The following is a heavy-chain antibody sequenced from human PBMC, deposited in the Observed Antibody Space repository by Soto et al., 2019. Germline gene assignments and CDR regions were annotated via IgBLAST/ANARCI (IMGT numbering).Heavy chain of an antibody. Sequence: EVQLVESGGGLVQPGRSLRLSCAASGFTFDDYAMHWARQAPGKGLEWVSGISWNSGSIGYADSVKGRFTISRDNAKNSLYLQMNSLRAEDTALYYCAKDMYPDTAMVTFYYYGMDVWGQGTTVTVSS. CDR3: AKDMYPDTAMVTFYYYGMDV. CDR2: ISWNSGSI. V-gene: IGHV3-9*01. D-gene: IGHD5-18*01. J-gene: IGHJ6*02. CDR1: GFTFDDYA.